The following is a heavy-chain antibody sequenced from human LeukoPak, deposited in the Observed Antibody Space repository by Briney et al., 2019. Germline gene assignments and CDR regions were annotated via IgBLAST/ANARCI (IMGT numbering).Heavy chain of an antibody. Sequence: GGSLRLSCAASGFTFSSYSMNWVRQAPGKGLEWVSYISSSSSTIYYADSVKGRFTISRDNAKNSLYLQMNSLRAEDAAVYYCARVASVDYDSSGYYYFDYWGQGTLVTVSS. CDR1: GFTFSSYS. D-gene: IGHD3-22*01. V-gene: IGHV3-48*04. CDR2: ISSSSSTI. CDR3: ARVASVDYDSSGYYYFDY. J-gene: IGHJ4*02.